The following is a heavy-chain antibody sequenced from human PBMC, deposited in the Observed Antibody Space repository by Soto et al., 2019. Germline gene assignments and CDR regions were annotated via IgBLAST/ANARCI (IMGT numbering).Heavy chain of an antibody. V-gene: IGHV1-18*01. CDR1: GYTFTSYG. J-gene: IGHJ4*02. CDR2: ISAYNGNT. CDR3: AKAGGRGYSYGYFDY. D-gene: IGHD5-18*01. Sequence: GASVKVSCKASGYTFTSYGISWVRQAPGQGLEWMGWISAYNGNTNYAQKLQGRVTMTTDTSTSTAYMELRSLRSDDTAVYYCAKAGGRGYSYGYFDYWGQGTLVTVS.